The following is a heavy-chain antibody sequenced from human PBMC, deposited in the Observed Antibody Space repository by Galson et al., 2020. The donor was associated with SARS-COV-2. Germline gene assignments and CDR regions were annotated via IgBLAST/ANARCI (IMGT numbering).Heavy chain of an antibody. J-gene: IGHJ5*01. CDR3: ARAWGYYFESRWDS. V-gene: IGHV3-53*05. CDR1: GLTIGTHY. CDR2: IFGDEST. D-gene: IGHD3-22*01. Sequence: GESLKISCEATGLTIGTHYMNWVRRAPGKGLEWVSIIFGDESTSYADSVRGRFTISRDNSKNILYLQMNNLKVEDSAVYYCARAWGYYFESRWDSWGQGSLGTVSS.